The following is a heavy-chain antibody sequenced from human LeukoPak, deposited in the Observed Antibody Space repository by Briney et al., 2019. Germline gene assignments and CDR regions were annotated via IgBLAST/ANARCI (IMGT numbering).Heavy chain of an antibody. D-gene: IGHD6-19*01. CDR1: GFTFSSYA. Sequence: PGGSLRLSCAASGFTFSSYAMSWVRQAPGKGLEWVSAISGSGGSTYYADSVKGRFTISRDNSKNTLYVQMNSLRAEDTAVYYCAKPGYSSGWCRNFDYWGQGTLVTVSS. J-gene: IGHJ4*02. CDR3: AKPGYSSGWCRNFDY. V-gene: IGHV3-23*01. CDR2: ISGSGGST.